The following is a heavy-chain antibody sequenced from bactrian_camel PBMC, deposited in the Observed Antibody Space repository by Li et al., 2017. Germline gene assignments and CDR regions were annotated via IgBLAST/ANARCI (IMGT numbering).Heavy chain of an antibody. V-gene: IGHV3S26*01. J-gene: IGHJ4*01. CDR2: IDSDGIT. Sequence: HVQLVESGGGSVQPGGSLRLSCAASGYTYSSACMAWFRQVPGKEREGVAAIDSDGITRYTDSVKGRFTISRDNAKKTLDLQMNNLKPEDAGTYYCAAFCSGGYWSFKYWGQGTQVTVS. D-gene: IGHD2*01. CDR1: GYTYSSAC. CDR3: AAFCSGGYWSFKY.